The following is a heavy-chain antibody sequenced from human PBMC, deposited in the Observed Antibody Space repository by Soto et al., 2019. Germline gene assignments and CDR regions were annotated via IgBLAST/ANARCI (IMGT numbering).Heavy chain of an antibody. CDR3: ARDSDFWSGYFNY. CDR2: IKQDGSEK. J-gene: IGHJ4*02. D-gene: IGHD3-3*01. CDR1: GFTFSSYW. Sequence: GGSLRLSCAASGFTFSSYWMSWVRQAPGKGLEWVANIKQDGSEKYYVDSVKGRFTISRDNAKNSLYLQMNSLRAEDTAVYYCARDSDFWSGYFNYWGQGTLVTVSS. V-gene: IGHV3-7*01.